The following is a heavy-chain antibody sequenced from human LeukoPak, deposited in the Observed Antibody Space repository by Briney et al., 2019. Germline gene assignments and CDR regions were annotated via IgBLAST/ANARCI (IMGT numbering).Heavy chain of an antibody. J-gene: IGHJ4*02. CDR3: AKAHLSYFIYFDY. D-gene: IGHD1-26*01. Sequence: GGSLRLSCAASGFTFSSYWMHWVRQAPGKGLVWVSAISGSGGSTYYADSVKGRFTISRDNSKNTLYLQMNSLRAEDTAVYYCAKAHLSYFIYFDYWGQGTLVTVSS. CDR1: GFTFSSYW. CDR2: ISGSGGST. V-gene: IGHV3-23*01.